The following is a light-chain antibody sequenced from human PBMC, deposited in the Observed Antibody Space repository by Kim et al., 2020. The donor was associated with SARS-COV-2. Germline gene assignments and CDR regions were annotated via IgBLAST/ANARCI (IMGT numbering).Light chain of an antibody. V-gene: IGKV3-20*01. CDR1: QSVSSSY. Sequence: EIVLTQSPGTLSLSPGERATLSCRASQSVSSSYLAWYQQKPGQAPRLLIYGASSRATGIPERFSGSGSGTDFTLTISRLEPEDFAVYYSQQYGSSPRTFDQGPTVDI. J-gene: IGKJ1*01. CDR2: GAS. CDR3: QQYGSSPRT.